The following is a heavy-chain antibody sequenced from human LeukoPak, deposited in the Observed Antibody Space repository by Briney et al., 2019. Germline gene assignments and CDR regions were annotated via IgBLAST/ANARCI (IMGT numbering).Heavy chain of an antibody. J-gene: IGHJ6*03. CDR2: IKRDGSEK. Sequence: GGSLRLSCAASGFTFTTYWMSWVRQAPGKGLEWVANIKRDGSEKHYVDSVRGRFTISRDNAKNSLYLQMNSLRADDTAVYYCARDSPSGYRLYMDVWGKGTTVTVSS. CDR3: ARDSPSGYRLYMDV. D-gene: IGHD1-1*01. CDR1: GFTFTTYW. V-gene: IGHV3-7*01.